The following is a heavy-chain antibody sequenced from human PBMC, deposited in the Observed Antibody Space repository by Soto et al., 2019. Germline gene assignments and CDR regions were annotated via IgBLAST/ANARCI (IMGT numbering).Heavy chain of an antibody. CDR1: GFNFSNYA. V-gene: IGHV3-23*01. J-gene: IGHJ4*02. CDR2: ISGNSGTT. Sequence: GSLRLSCEGSGFNFSNYALNWVRQAPGKRLEWVSVISGNSGTTYYAASVKGRFTISRDNSKKTLYLQMNSLRADDTAVYYCAKGRAITVFGVITPFDSWVQGTLVTVSS. D-gene: IGHD3-3*01. CDR3: AKGRAITVFGVITPFDS.